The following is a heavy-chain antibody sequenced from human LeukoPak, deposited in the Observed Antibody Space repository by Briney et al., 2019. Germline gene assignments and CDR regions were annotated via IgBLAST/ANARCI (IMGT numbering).Heavy chain of an antibody. D-gene: IGHD1-26*01. CDR3: ARGGIVGSRTNWFDP. CDR1: GDSITSNY. CDR2: IYYPGTT. Sequence: SETLSLTCTVSGDSITSNYWNWIRQPPGKSLDWIASIYYPGTTNFNPSLRSRVTISIDASKNQFSLKLTSVTPADTAVYYCARGGIVGSRTNWFDPWGQGILVTVSS. J-gene: IGHJ5*02. V-gene: IGHV4-59*01.